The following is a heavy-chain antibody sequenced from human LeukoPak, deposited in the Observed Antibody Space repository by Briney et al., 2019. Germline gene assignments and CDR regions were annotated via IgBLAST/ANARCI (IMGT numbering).Heavy chain of an antibody. CDR1: GGSISSSGYY. V-gene: IGHV4-39*01. D-gene: IGHD3-3*01. CDR3: ARLRPNYDFWSGYYVYFDY. J-gene: IGHJ4*02. Sequence: SETLSLTCTVSGGSISSSGYYWGWIRQPPGKGLEWIGSIYYSGSTYYNPSLKSRVTISVDTSKNQFSLKLSSVTAADTAVYYCARLRPNYDFWSGYYVYFDYWGQGTLVTVSS. CDR2: IYYSGST.